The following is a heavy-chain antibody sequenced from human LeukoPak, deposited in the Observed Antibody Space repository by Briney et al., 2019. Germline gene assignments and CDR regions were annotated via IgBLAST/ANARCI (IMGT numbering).Heavy chain of an antibody. CDR2: IKQDGSEK. CDR3: ARIRDGYCISTSCRGAFDI. V-gene: IGHV3-7*01. CDR1: GFAFGSYW. D-gene: IGHD2-2*03. J-gene: IGHJ3*02. Sequence: GKSLRLSCAASGFAFGSYWMSWVRQAPGKGLEWVANIKQDGSEKYYVDSVKGRSTISRDNAKNSLYLQMNSLRAEDTAVYYCARIRDGYCISTSCRGAFDIWGQGTVVTVSS.